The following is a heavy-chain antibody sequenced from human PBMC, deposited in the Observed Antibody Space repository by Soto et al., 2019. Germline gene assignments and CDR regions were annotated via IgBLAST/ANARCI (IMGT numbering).Heavy chain of an antibody. CDR3: AKDSGGP. CDR2: ISYDGSNK. J-gene: IGHJ5*02. Sequence: GGSLRLSCAASGFTFSSYGMHWVRQAPGKGLEWVAVISYDGSNKYYADSVKGRFTISRDNSKNTLYLQMNSLRAEDTAVYYCAKDSGGPWGQGTLVTVSS. D-gene: IGHD3-10*01. CDR1: GFTFSSYG. V-gene: IGHV3-30*18.